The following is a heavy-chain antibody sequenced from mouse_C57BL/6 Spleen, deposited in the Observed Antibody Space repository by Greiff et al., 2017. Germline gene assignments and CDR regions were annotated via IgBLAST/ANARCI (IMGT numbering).Heavy chain of an antibody. J-gene: IGHJ4*01. D-gene: IGHD1-1*01. CDR3: AREGGSSLYYAMDY. CDR1: GYSFTDYN. Sequence: EVQLQQSGPELVKPGASVKISCKASGYSFTDYNMNWVKQSNGKGLEWIGVINPNYGTTSYNQKFKGKATLTVDQSSSTAYMQLNSLTSEDSAVYYCAREGGSSLYYAMDYWGQGTSVTVSS. CDR2: INPNYGTT. V-gene: IGHV1-39*01.